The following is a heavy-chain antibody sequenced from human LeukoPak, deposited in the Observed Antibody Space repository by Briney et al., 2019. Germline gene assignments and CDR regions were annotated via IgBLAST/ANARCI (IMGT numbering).Heavy chain of an antibody. Sequence: GASVKVSCKASGYTFNSYGISWVRQAPGQGLEGMGWISPYRGDTEYAQKIQGRVSMTTDTSTSTAYMELRSLRSDDTAVYYCARQVLIVGGRYGMDVWGQGTTVTVSS. V-gene: IGHV1-18*01. CDR1: GYTFNSYG. D-gene: IGHD3-22*01. J-gene: IGHJ6*02. CDR2: ISPYRGDT. CDR3: ARQVLIVGGRYGMDV.